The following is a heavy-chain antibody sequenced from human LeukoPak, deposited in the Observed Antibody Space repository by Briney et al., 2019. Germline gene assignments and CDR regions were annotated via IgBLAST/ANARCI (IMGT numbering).Heavy chain of an antibody. V-gene: IGHV4-38-2*02. Sequence: SETLSLTCTVSGYSISSGYYWGWTRQPPGKGLEWIGSIYHSGRTYYNPSLKSRVTMSVDTSKNQFSLKLTSVTAADTAVYYCARIETYSSDYYDPFFDYWGQGTLVTVSS. D-gene: IGHD6-19*01. CDR2: IYHSGRT. J-gene: IGHJ4*02. CDR3: ARIETYSSDYYDPFFDY. CDR1: GYSISSGYY.